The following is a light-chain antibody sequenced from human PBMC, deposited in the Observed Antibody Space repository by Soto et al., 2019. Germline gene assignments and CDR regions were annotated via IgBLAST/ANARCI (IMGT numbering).Light chain of an antibody. Sequence: EIVMTQSPASLSVCPGETTRLSCRASQSINSGLAWYQQKVGQTPRLLIHGASTRATGIPARFSGSGSGTEFTLTISSLQSEDFAIYYCQQYNNWPVTFGEGTKVDIK. CDR2: GAS. CDR1: QSINSG. CDR3: QQYNNWPVT. J-gene: IGKJ4*01. V-gene: IGKV3-15*01.